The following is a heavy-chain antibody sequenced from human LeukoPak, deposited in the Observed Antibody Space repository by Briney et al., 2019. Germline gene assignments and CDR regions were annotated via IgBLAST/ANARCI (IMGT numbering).Heavy chain of an antibody. CDR2: MNPNSGNT. CDR3: ARGKSTFPYCSGGSCYYY. D-gene: IGHD2-15*01. V-gene: IGHV1-8*01. Sequence: ASVKVSCKASGYTFTSYDINWVRQAPGQGLEWMGWMNPNSGNTGYAQKFQGRVTMTRNTSISTAYMELSSLRSEDTAVYYCARGKSTFPYCSGGSCYYYWGQGTLVTVSS. CDR1: GYTFTSYD. J-gene: IGHJ4*02.